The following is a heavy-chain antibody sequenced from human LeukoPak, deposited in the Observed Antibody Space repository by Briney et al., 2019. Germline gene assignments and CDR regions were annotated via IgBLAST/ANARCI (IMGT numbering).Heavy chain of an antibody. CDR1: GGSISSSSRY. Sequence: SETLSLTCTVSGGSISSSSRYWGWIRQPPGKGLEWIGEINHSGSTNYNPSLKSRVAISVDTSKNQFSLKLSSVTAADTAVYYCARRGPPRTMLRGVKSGWFDPWGQGTLVTVSS. CDR2: INHSGST. J-gene: IGHJ5*02. V-gene: IGHV4-39*07. D-gene: IGHD3-10*01. CDR3: ARRGPPRTMLRGVKSGWFDP.